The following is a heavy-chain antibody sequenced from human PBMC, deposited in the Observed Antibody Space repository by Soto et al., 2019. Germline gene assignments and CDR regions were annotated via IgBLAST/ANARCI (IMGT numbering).Heavy chain of an antibody. CDR3: ARDPRGRGTIFGVVIGHFDY. J-gene: IGHJ4*02. Sequence: PGGSLRLSCAASGFTFSSYSVNWVRQAPGKGLEWVSYISSSSSTIYYADSVKGRFTISRDNAKNSLYLQMNSLRDEDTAVYYCARDPRGRGTIFGVVIGHFDYWGQGTLVTVSS. D-gene: IGHD3-3*01. CDR2: ISSSSSTI. V-gene: IGHV3-48*02. CDR1: GFTFSSYS.